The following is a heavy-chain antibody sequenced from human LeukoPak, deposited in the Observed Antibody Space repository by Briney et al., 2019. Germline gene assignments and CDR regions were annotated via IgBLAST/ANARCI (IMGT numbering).Heavy chain of an antibody. J-gene: IGHJ3*02. D-gene: IGHD3-10*02. CDR1: GFIFSIYV. Sequence: GGSLGLSCAASGFIFSIYVMGWVRQAPGKGLELVSSISDIGIGTYYADSVKGRFTIFRDNSKNILYLQMNSLRAEDTAIYYCAKRGGGTMFAFDIWGQGTMVTVSS. CDR2: ISDIGIGT. CDR3: AKRGGGTMFAFDI. V-gene: IGHV3-23*01.